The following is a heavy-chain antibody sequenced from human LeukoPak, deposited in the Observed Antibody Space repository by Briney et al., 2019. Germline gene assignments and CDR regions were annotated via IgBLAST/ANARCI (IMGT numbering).Heavy chain of an antibody. J-gene: IGHJ5*02. Sequence: SETLSLTCTVSGGSISRYYWSWIRQPAGKGLQWIGRIYGSGSTTYNPSLKSRLTMSVDTSKNQFSLKLSSTTAADTAIYYCARDSGTTGEVKFDPWGLGILVTVSS. D-gene: IGHD3-10*01. CDR3: ARDSGTTGEVKFDP. V-gene: IGHV4-4*07. CDR2: IYGSGST. CDR1: GGSISRYY.